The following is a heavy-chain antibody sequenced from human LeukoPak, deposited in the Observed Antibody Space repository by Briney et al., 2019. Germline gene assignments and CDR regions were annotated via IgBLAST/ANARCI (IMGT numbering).Heavy chain of an antibody. CDR3: AKDVGKWESLHFFDY. CDR1: GGSFSGYY. CDR2: ISGSGAST. Sequence: TSETLSLTCAVYGGSFSGYYWSWIRQPPGKGLEWISGISGSGASTYYADSVKGRFTISRDDSRNTLYLQMNSLRGDDTAVYYCAKDVGKWESLHFFDYWGQGTLVTVSS. J-gene: IGHJ4*02. D-gene: IGHD1-26*01. V-gene: IGHV3-23*01.